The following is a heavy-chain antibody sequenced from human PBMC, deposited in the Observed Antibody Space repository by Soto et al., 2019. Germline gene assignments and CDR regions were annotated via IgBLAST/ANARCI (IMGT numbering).Heavy chain of an antibody. J-gene: IGHJ4*02. V-gene: IGHV3-9*01. CDR1: GFIFDDFA. D-gene: IGHD3-3*01. CDR2: ISWNSDSI. Sequence: EAQLVESGGGLVQPGRSLRLSCAGSGFIFDDFAIHWVRQATGKGLGWVSGISWNSDSIGYADSVKGRFTISRDNAKNSLYLQMNSLRVEDTALYYCTKVGGLYDFWSGPLHFDLWGQGTLVTVSS. CDR3: TKVGGLYDFWSGPLHFDL.